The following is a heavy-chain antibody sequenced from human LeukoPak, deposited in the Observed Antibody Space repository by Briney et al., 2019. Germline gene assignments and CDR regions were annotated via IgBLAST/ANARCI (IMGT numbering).Heavy chain of an antibody. J-gene: IGHJ4*02. V-gene: IGHV3-48*04. CDR1: GFTFSSYS. D-gene: IGHD3-10*01. CDR3: ARAHGSGSYQYFDY. Sequence: GGSLRLSCAASGFTFSSYSMNWVRQAPGKGLEWVSYISSSSSTIYYADSVKGRFTISRDNAKNSLYLQMNSLRAEDTAVYYCARAHGSGSYQYFDYWGQGTLVTVSS. CDR2: ISSSSSTI.